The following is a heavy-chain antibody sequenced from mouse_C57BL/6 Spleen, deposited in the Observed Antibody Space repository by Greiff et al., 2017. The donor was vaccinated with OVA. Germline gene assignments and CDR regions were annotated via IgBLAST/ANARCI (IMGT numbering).Heavy chain of an antibody. Sequence: EVKLEESGGGLVKPGGSLKLSCAASGFTFSSYAMSWVRQTPEKRLEWVATISDGGSYTYYPDNVKGRFTISRDNAKNNLYLQMSHLKSEDTAMYYCARYSPYSKRYFDVWGTGTTVTVSS. CDR1: GFTFSSYA. V-gene: IGHV5-4*03. CDR2: ISDGGSYT. D-gene: IGHD2-5*01. CDR3: ARYSPYSKRYFDV. J-gene: IGHJ1*03.